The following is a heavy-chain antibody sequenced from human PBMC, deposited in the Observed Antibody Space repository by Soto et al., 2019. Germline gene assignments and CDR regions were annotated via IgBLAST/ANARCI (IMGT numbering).Heavy chain of an antibody. CDR2: INTGNGYT. Sequence: QVQLVQSGAEVKKPGASVKVSCKASGYTFATYAIHWVRQAPGQRLEWMGWINTGNGYTEYSQNFRGRVTITRDTSASTGYMELSSMSSADTAMYYCTRVNAIFLDPYYSSSEMDVWGQGTTVTVAS. CDR3: TRVNAIFLDPYYSSSEMDV. J-gene: IGHJ6*02. D-gene: IGHD3-9*01. CDR1: GYTFATYA. V-gene: IGHV1-3*04.